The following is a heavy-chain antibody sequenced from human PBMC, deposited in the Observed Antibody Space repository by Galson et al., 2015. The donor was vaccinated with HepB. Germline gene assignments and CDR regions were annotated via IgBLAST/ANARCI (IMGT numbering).Heavy chain of an antibody. Sequence: SLRLSCAVTGFTFSDYYMTWVRQAPGKGLEWVAVISFDGSEKYYAGSVKGRFTISRDSSTNTLLLLMNSLTIEDTGFYYCAKDRWTRRISLTGTDYWGQGALVTVSS. CDR1: GFTFSDYY. D-gene: IGHD3-9*01. V-gene: IGHV3-30*18. CDR2: ISFDGSEK. CDR3: AKDRWTRRISLTGTDY. J-gene: IGHJ4*02.